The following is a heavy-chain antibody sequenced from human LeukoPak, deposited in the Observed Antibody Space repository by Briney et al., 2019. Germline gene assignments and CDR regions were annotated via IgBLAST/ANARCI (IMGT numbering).Heavy chain of an antibody. J-gene: IGHJ6*02. CDR2: ISYDGSNE. Sequence: GRSLRPSCAASGFTFSYYGMHWVRQAPGKGLEWVVVISYDGSNEYYADSVKGRFTISRDNSKNTLYLQMNSLRAEDTAVYYCAKAYGGYESHYYYYGMDVWGQGTTVTVSS. CDR1: GFTFSYYG. V-gene: IGHV3-30*18. CDR3: AKAYGGYESHYYYYGMDV. D-gene: IGHD5-12*01.